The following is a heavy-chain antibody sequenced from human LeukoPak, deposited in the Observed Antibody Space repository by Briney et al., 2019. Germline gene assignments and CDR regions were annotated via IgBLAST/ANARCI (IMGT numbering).Heavy chain of an antibody. CDR2: ISGSGVTI. CDR3: ASGRSVLQSFDWLFPTHY. CDR1: EFTFSDYY. D-gene: IGHD3-9*01. V-gene: IGHV3-11*01. Sequence: GGSLRLSCAASEFTFSDYYMTWVRQAPGKGLEWVSYISGSGVTIYYADSVKGRFTISRDNAKNSLYMQMNSLRAEDTAVYYCASGRSVLQSFDWLFPTHYWGQGTLVTVSS. J-gene: IGHJ4*02.